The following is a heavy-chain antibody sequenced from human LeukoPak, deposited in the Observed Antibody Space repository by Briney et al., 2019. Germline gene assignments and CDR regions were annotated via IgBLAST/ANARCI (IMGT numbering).Heavy chain of an antibody. CDR2: ISGDGGST. V-gene: IGHV3-43*02. Sequence: PGGSLRLSCAAYGFTSDDYAMDWVRQAPGKGLEWVSFISGDGGSTSYAKSVKGRFTISRDNSKNSLYLQMNSLKTEDTALYYCGKNMCGGDCYSSSYFDYWGQGTLVTVPS. D-gene: IGHD2-21*02. CDR1: GFTSDDYA. J-gene: IGHJ4*02. CDR3: GKNMCGGDCYSSSYFDY.